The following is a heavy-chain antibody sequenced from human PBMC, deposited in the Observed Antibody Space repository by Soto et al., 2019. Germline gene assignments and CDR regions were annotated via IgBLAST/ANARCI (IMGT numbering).Heavy chain of an antibody. J-gene: IGHJ4*02. CDR2: IFSSGPNT. Sequence: GESLKISCKGSGYSFSTYSIGWVRQMPGKGLEWMGNIFSSGPNTRYSPSFQGQVTISADKSISTAYLQWSSLKASDTAMYYCATWRSSSWFDYWGQGTLVTVSS. CDR3: ATWRSSSWFDY. D-gene: IGHD6-13*01. V-gene: IGHV5-51*01. CDR1: GYSFSTYS.